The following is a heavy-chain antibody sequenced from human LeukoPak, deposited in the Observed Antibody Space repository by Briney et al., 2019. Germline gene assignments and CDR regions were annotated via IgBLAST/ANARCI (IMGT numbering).Heavy chain of an antibody. CDR2: ISAYSGNT. CDR1: GYTFTSYG. J-gene: IGHJ4*02. Sequence: ASVKLSCKASGYTFTSYGISWVRHAPGQGREWMVWISAYSGNTNYAQKLKGRVTMTTDTSTRRAYMELRSVRYDDTAVYYCGRDTVGATKVFDYWGQGTLVTVSS. V-gene: IGHV1-18*01. CDR3: GRDTVGATKVFDY. D-gene: IGHD1-26*01.